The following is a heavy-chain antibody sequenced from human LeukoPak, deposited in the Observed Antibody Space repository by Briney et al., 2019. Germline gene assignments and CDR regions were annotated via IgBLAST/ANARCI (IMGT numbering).Heavy chain of an antibody. J-gene: IGHJ5*02. CDR1: GFTFDDYA. V-gene: IGHV3-9*01. Sequence: GGSLRLSCAASGFTFDDYAMHWVRQAPGKGLEWVSGISWNSGSIGYADSVKGRFTTSRDNAKNSLYLQMNSLRAEDTALYYCAKGLSANWFDPWGQGTLVTVSS. CDR3: AKGLSANWFDP. CDR2: ISWNSGSI. D-gene: IGHD2-2*01.